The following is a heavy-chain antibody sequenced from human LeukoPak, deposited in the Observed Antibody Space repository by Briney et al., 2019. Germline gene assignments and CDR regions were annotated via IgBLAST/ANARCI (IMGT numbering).Heavy chain of an antibody. CDR1: GYTFTGYY. D-gene: IGHD2-2*01. V-gene: IGHV1-2*02. CDR3: ARGDGGGYCSSTSCYFDWFDP. Sequence: ASVKVSCKASGYTFTGYYMHWVRQAPGQGLEWMGWINPNSGGTNYAQKFQGRVTMTRDTSISTAYMELSRLRSDDTAVYYCARGDGGGYCSSTSCYFDWFDPWAREPWSPSPQ. CDR2: INPNSGGT. J-gene: IGHJ5*02.